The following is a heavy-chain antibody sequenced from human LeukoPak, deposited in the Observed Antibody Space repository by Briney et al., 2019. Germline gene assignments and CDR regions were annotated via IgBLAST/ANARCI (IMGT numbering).Heavy chain of an antibody. CDR3: ARGRAAGLDY. CDR1: GFTFSSYS. V-gene: IGHV3-53*01. CDR2: IYSGGST. J-gene: IGHJ4*02. Sequence: GGSLRLSCAASGFTFSSYSMNWVRQAPGKGLEWVSVIYSGGSTYYADSVKGRFTISRDNSTNTLYLQMNSLRAEDTAVYYCARGRAAGLDYWGQGTLVTVSS.